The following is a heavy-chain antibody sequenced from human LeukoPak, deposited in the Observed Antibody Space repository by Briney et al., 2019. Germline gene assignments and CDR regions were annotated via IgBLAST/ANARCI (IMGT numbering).Heavy chain of an antibody. CDR3: AKGLATLRIAHGMDV. V-gene: IGHV3-23*01. J-gene: IGHJ6*02. CDR2: ISGSGGST. D-gene: IGHD3-16*02. Sequence: GGSLRLSCAASGFTFSSYAMSWVRQAPGKGLEWVSAISGSGGSTYYADSAKGRFTISRDNSKNTLYLQMNSLRAEDTAVYYCAKGLATLRIAHGMDVWGQGTTVTVSS. CDR1: GFTFSSYA.